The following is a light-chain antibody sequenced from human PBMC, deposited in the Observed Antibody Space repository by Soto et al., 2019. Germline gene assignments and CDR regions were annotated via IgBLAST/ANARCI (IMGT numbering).Light chain of an antibody. CDR2: GES. Sequence: VLTQSPGTLSLSPGERATLSCRASQSVSSSYLAWYQQKTGQAPRLLIYGESSRATGIPDRFSGSGSGTDLNLTISRLEPEDFAVYYCQQYGSSPLTCGQGTRLEIK. J-gene: IGKJ5*01. CDR1: QSVSSSY. CDR3: QQYGSSPLT. V-gene: IGKV3-20*01.